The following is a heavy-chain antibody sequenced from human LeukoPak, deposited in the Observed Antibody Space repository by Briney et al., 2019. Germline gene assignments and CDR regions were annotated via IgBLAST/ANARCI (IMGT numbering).Heavy chain of an antibody. Sequence: GESLKISCKGSGYSFTSYWIGWVRQMPGKGLEWMGIIYPGDSDTRYSPSFQGQVTISADKSISTAYLQWSSLKASDTAMYYCARRCARGGYYYDSSGCPPYFDYWGQGTLVTVSS. D-gene: IGHD3-22*01. V-gene: IGHV5-51*01. J-gene: IGHJ4*02. CDR2: IYPGDSDT. CDR3: ARRCARGGYYYDSSGCPPYFDY. CDR1: GYSFTSYW.